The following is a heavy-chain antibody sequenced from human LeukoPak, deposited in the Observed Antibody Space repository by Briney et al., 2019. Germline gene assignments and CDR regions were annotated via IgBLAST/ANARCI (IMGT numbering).Heavy chain of an antibody. V-gene: IGHV3-23*01. D-gene: IGHD3-10*01. CDR1: GFTFSSYS. Sequence: GGSLRLSCAASGFTFSSYSMNWVRQAPGKGLEWVSAISGSGGSTYYADSVKGRFTISRDNSKNTLYLQMNSLRAEDTAVYYCAKVPRTYYYGSGSYYSRNEGPDYWGQGTLVTVSS. CDR3: AKVPRTYYYGSGSYYSRNEGPDY. CDR2: ISGSGGST. J-gene: IGHJ4*02.